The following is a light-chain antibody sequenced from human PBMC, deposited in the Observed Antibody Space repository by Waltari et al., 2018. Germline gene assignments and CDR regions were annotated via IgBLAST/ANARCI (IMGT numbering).Light chain of an antibody. CDR1: QSVSTF. CDR3: QQRANWPPLT. J-gene: IGKJ4*01. V-gene: IGKV3-11*01. Sequence: EVVLIQSPATLSLSPGERATLSCRASQSVSTFLAWYQQKPGQAPRLLIYHASNRAPGIPARFSGSGSGTDFTLTISTVEPEDFAVYYCQQRANWPPLTFGGGTKVEIK. CDR2: HAS.